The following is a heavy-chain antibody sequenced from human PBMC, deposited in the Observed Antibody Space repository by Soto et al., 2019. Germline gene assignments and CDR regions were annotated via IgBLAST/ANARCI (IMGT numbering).Heavy chain of an antibody. J-gene: IGHJ4*02. D-gene: IGHD3-22*01. CDR2: ISSDGSNK. V-gene: IGHV3-30-3*01. CDR1: GFTFRSYA. CDR3: ARTGSDSRGYPPFDY. Sequence: QVQLVESGGGVVQPGRSLRLSCAASGFTFRSYAMHWVRQAPGKGLAWVAVISSDGSNKYYADSVKGRFTISRDNSKNSLYLQMTSLSAEAAVVYYGARTGSDSRGYPPFDYWGQGPIATASS.